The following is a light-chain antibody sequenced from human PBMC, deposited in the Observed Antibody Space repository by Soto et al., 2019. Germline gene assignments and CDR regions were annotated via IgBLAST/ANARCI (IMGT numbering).Light chain of an antibody. CDR1: SSDVGGYNY. V-gene: IGLV2-14*01. CDR3: SSYTSSSTPYV. CDR2: DVT. Sequence: QSVLTQPASVSGSPGQSITISCTETSSDVGGYNYVSWYQQHPVKAPKLMIYDVTNRPSGVSDRFSGSKSGNTASLTISGLQAEDEADYYCSSYTSSSTPYVFGTGTKATVL. J-gene: IGLJ1*01.